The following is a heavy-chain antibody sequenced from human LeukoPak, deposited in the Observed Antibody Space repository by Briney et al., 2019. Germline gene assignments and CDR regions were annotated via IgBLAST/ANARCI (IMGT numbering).Heavy chain of an antibody. CDR1: GGSISSYY. Sequence: SETLSLTCTVSGGSISSYYWSWIRQPPGKGLEWIGYIYYSGSTNYNPSLKSRVTISVDTSKNQFSLKLGSVTAADTAVYYCARHRLYSSSWPLEFDPWGQGTLVTVSS. CDR2: IYYSGST. CDR3: ARHRLYSSSWPLEFDP. D-gene: IGHD6-13*01. V-gene: IGHV4-59*08. J-gene: IGHJ5*02.